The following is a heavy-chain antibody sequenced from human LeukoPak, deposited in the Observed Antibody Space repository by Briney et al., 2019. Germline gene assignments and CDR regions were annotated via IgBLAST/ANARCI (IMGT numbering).Heavy chain of an antibody. V-gene: IGHV1-2*02. J-gene: IGHJ4*02. CDR3: ARVRSSGVPGGY. Sequence: ASVKVSCTASGYTFTGYYLHWVRQAPGQGLEWMGWINPNSGGTNYAQKFQGRVTMTRDTSISTAYMELSRLRSDDTAVYYCARVRSSGVPGGYWGQGTLVTVSS. CDR1: GYTFTGYY. D-gene: IGHD6-19*01. CDR2: INPNSGGT.